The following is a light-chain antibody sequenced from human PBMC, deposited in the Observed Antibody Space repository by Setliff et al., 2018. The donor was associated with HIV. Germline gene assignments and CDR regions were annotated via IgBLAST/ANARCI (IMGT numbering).Light chain of an antibody. J-gene: IGKJ1*01. CDR2: DAS. V-gene: IGKV3-20*01. CDR1: QRVTNSY. CDR3: QQYGSSPQT. Sequence: EIVLTQSPGSLSLSPGERATLSCRASQRVTNSYLAWYQHKPGQAPRLLIYDASTRASGIPDRFSGSGSGTDFTLTISRLEPEDFAVYYCQQYGSSPQTFGKGTKVDIK.